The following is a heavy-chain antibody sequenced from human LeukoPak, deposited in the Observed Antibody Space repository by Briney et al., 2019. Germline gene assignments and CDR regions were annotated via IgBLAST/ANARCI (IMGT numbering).Heavy chain of an antibody. J-gene: IGHJ4*02. V-gene: IGHV4-4*07. CDR1: GGSISSYY. CDR2: IYTSGST. CDR3: AREAAGKAMKDFDY. Sequence: NPSETLSLTCTVSGGSISSYYWSWIRQPAGKGLEWIGRIYTSGSTNYNPSLKSRVTMSVDTSKNQFSLKLSSVTAANAAVYYCAREAAGKAMKDFDYWGQGTLVTVSS. D-gene: IGHD6-13*01.